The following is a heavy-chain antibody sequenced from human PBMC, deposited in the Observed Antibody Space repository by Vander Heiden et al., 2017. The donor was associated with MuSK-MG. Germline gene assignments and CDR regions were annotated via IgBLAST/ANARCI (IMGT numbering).Heavy chain of an antibody. CDR1: GGTFSSYA. J-gene: IGHJ6*02. V-gene: IGHV1-69*01. CDR2: IIPIFGTA. D-gene: IGHD1-1*01. Sequence: QVQLVQSGAEVKKPGSSVKVSCKASGGTFSSYAISWVRQAPGQGLEWMGGIIPIFGTANYAQKGQGRVTITADESTSTAYMELSSLRSEETAVYYCAAWNRDYYYYYGMDVWGQGTTVTVSS. CDR3: AAWNRDYYYYYGMDV.